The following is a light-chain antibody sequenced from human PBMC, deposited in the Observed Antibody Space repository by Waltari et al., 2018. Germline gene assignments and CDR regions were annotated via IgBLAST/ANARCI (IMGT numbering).Light chain of an antibody. V-gene: IGLV1-40*01. CDR1: NSNLGAGYD. CDR2: ANA. CDR3: QSYDTSLSGSRV. Sequence: QSVLTQPPSVSGAPGQRVTISCTGSNSNLGAGYDVQWYQQLPGTAPKLLIYANANRPSGVPDLFSGSKSGTSSSLAITGLQAEDEADYYCQSYDTSLSGSRVFGGGTKLTVL. J-gene: IGLJ2*01.